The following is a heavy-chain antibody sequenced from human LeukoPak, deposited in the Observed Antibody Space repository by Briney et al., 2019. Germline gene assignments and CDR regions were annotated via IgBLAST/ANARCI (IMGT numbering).Heavy chain of an antibody. CDR3: AKGQPPYCTSDTCHRFDWFDP. CDR1: GFTFSSYD. J-gene: IGHJ5*02. CDR2: IDTAGDT. Sequence: GGSLRLSCAASGFTFSSYDMHWVRQATGKGLEWVSAIDTAGDTYYPGSVKGRFTISRENAKNSLYLQLNSLRAEDTATYYCAKGQPPYCTSDTCHRFDWFDPWGQGTLVTVSS. D-gene: IGHD2-8*02. V-gene: IGHV3-13*01.